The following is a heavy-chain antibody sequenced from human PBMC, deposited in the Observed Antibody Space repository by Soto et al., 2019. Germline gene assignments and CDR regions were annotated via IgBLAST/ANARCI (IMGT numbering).Heavy chain of an antibody. V-gene: IGHV4-4*07. Sequence: SETLSLTCTLSGGSINNYWWSWIRQAADKRLEWIGRLHSTGATNYNPSLRSRVTMSVDKSKNQFSLNLASVTAADTAVYYCVRDVPAAGTDWFDPWGQGTLVTVSS. CDR1: GGSINNYW. D-gene: IGHD6-13*01. CDR2: LHSTGAT. CDR3: VRDVPAAGTDWFDP. J-gene: IGHJ5*02.